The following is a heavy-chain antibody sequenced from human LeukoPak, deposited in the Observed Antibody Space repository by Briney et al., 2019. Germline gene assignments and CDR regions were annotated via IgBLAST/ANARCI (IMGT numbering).Heavy chain of an antibody. CDR3: ARDDSSGWYWRGSDYYYGIDV. CDR1: GGSISSYY. Sequence: SETLSLTCTVSGGSISSYYWSWIRQPPGKGLEWIGYIYYSGSTNYNPSLKSRVTISVDTSKNQFSLKLSSVTAADTAVYYCARDDSSGWYWRGSDYYYGIDVWGQGTTVTVSS. J-gene: IGHJ6*02. D-gene: IGHD6-19*01. CDR2: IYYSGST. V-gene: IGHV4-59*01.